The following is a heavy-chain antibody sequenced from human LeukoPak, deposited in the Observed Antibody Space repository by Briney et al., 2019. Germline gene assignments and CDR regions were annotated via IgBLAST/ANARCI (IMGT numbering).Heavy chain of an antibody. D-gene: IGHD6-13*01. CDR2: IIPIFGTE. Sequence: ASVKVSCKASGGTFSSYATSWVRQAPGQGLEWMGRIIPIFGTENYAQKFQGRVTITTDESTSTAYMELSSLRSEDTAVYYCARSSRLYSSSWYLEGDGLNYLDYWGQGTLVTVPS. CDR3: ARSSRLYSSSWYLEGDGLNYLDY. V-gene: IGHV1-69*05. J-gene: IGHJ4*02. CDR1: GGTFSSYA.